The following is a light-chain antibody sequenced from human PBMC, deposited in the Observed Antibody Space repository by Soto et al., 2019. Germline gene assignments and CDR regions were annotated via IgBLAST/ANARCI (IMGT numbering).Light chain of an antibody. V-gene: IGLV2-14*01. CDR3: SSFTSINTWV. Sequence: QSVLTQPASVSGSPVQSITISCTGTSSDVGGYNYVSWYQQHPGKAPKLMIYEVSNRPSGVSNRFSGSKSGNTASLTISGLQAEDEADYYCSSFTSINTWVFGGGTKVTVL. CDR2: EVS. CDR1: SSDVGGYNY. J-gene: IGLJ3*02.